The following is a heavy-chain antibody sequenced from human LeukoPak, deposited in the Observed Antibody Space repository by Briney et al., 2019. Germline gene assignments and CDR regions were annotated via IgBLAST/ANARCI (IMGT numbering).Heavy chain of an antibody. CDR3: ARDGNDDGYYYYMDV. CDR2: IKQDGSEK. Sequence: GESLRLSCAASGFTFSSYWMSWVRQAPGKGLEWVANIKQDGSEKYYVDSVKGRFTISRDNAKNSLYLQMNSLRAEDTAVYYCARDGNDDGYYYYMDVWGKGTTVTVSS. J-gene: IGHJ6*03. D-gene: IGHD1-1*01. V-gene: IGHV3-7*01. CDR1: GFTFSSYW.